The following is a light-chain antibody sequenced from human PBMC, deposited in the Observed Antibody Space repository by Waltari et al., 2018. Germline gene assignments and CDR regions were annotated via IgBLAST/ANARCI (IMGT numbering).Light chain of an antibody. V-gene: IGLV1-44*01. Sequence: ISCSGTNSNIGNNPVSWYQQLPGTAPKLLIFINNQRPSGVPDRFPASKSGTSASLAISGLQSDDEADYYCAAWDDSLNVWVFGGGTKVTVL. CDR1: NSNIGNNP. CDR2: INN. J-gene: IGLJ3*02. CDR3: AAWDDSLNVWV.